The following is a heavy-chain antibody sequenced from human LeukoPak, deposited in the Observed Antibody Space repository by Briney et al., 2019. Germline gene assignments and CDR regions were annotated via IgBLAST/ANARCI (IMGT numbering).Heavy chain of an antibody. D-gene: IGHD2-2*03. CDR2: INIGNGNT. CDR1: GYTFINHA. CDR3: ARRLDRSFDY. Sequence: ASVKVSCKASGYTFINHAIHWVRQAPGQRLEWMGWINIGNGNTKYSQNFQGRITITRDTSATTAYMDLSSLRSEETAMYYCARRLDRSFDYWGQGTLVTVSS. V-gene: IGHV1-3*04. J-gene: IGHJ4*02.